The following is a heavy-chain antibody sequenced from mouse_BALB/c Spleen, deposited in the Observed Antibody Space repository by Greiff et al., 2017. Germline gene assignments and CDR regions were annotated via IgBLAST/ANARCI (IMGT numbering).Heavy chain of an antibody. CDR3: VRVLRPWGFDV. V-gene: IGHV10-1*02. CDR1: GFTFNTYA. Sequence: EVKLQESGGGLVQPKGSLKLSCAASGFTFNTYAMNWVRQAPGKGLEWVARIRSKSNNYATYYADSVKDRFTISRDDSQSMLYLQMNNLKTEDTAMYYCVRVLRPWGFDVWGAGTTVTVSS. CDR2: IRSKSNNYAT. J-gene: IGHJ1*01. D-gene: IGHD1-2*01.